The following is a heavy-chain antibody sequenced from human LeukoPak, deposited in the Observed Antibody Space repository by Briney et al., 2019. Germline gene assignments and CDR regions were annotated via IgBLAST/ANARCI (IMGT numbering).Heavy chain of an antibody. J-gene: IGHJ4*02. CDR2: IYYSGST. Sequence: SETLSLTCNVSGDSISSDYWSWIRQPPGKGLEWIGHIYYSGSTNYNPSLKSRVTILVDASKNQFSLKLSSVTAADTAVYYCARDDSSGLGYWGQGTLVTVSS. CDR3: ARDDSSGLGY. V-gene: IGHV4-59*01. CDR1: GDSISSDY. D-gene: IGHD3-22*01.